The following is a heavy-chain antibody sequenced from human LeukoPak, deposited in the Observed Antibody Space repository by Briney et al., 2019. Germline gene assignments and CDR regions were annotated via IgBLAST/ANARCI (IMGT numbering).Heavy chain of an antibody. CDR3: ARDGTYYDILTGWAHYYYYYGMDV. CDR1: GYTFTSYA. CDR2: INAGNGNT. D-gene: IGHD3-9*01. Sequence: ASVKVSCKASGYTFTSYAMHWVRQAPGQRLEWMGWINAGNGNTKYSQKFQGRVTFTRDTSASTAYMELSSLRSEDTAVYYCARDGTYYDILTGWAHYYYYYGMDVWGKGTTVTVSS. J-gene: IGHJ6*04. V-gene: IGHV1-3*01.